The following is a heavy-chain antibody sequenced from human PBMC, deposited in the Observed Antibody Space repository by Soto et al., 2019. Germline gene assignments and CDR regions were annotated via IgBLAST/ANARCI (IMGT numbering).Heavy chain of an antibody. D-gene: IGHD5-18*01. CDR3: ARDGDSYGFLDY. J-gene: IGHJ4*02. V-gene: IGHV3-21*01. CDR2: ISSSSSYR. CDR1: GFTFSRYR. Sequence: GGYLRLSCAASGFTFSRYRMNWVRQAPGKVLEWVSSISSSSSYRYYSDSVKGRFTISRDNAKKSLYLQMNSRRAEDPAVYYCARDGDSYGFLDYWGQGTLVTVS.